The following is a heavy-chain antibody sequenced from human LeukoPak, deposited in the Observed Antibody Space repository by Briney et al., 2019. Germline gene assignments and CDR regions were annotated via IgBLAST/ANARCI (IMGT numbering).Heavy chain of an antibody. V-gene: IGHV3-48*03. CDR1: GFTFSSYE. Sequence: GGSLRLSCAASGFTFSSYEMNWVRQAPGKGLEWVSYISSSGSTIYYADSVKGRFTISRDNAKNSLYLQMNSLRAEDTAVYYCARDRAWSYKPTHDAFDIWGQGTMVTVSS. CDR2: ISSSGSTI. J-gene: IGHJ3*02. D-gene: IGHD1-26*01. CDR3: ARDRAWSYKPTHDAFDI.